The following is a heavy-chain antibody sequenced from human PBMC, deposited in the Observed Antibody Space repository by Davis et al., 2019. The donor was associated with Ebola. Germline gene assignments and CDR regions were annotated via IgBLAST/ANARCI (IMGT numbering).Heavy chain of an antibody. CDR3: ARLYGSGSTIDY. D-gene: IGHD3-10*01. Sequence: SVTVSCKASGGTFSTDAISWVRQAPGQGLEWMGGIIPKFPVTQDAQKFQGKVTITADESTSTAYMELSSLTSEDTAVYYCARLYGSGSTIDYWGQGTLVTVSS. CDR1: GGTFSTDA. CDR2: IIPKFPVT. J-gene: IGHJ4*02. V-gene: IGHV1-69*13.